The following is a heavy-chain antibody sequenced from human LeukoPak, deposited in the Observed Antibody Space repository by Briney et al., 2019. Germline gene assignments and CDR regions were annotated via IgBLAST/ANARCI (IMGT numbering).Heavy chain of an antibody. J-gene: IGHJ5*02. Sequence: GGSLRLSCSASGFIFNNYGLMWVRQAPGKGLEWVSAISNDGGGTTYADFVKGRFTISRDNSKNTLSLQMNSLRPEDTALYYCAKGNSGYFADLWGQGTVVTVSS. CDR1: GFIFNNYG. CDR3: AKGNSGYFADL. CDR2: ISNDGGGT. V-gene: IGHV3-23*01. D-gene: IGHD3-22*01.